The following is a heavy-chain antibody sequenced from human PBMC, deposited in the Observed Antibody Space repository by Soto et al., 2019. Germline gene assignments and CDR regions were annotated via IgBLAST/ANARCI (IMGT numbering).Heavy chain of an antibody. CDR1: GDSVSSGHQF. J-gene: IGHJ5*01. D-gene: IGHD2-2*03. V-gene: IGHV4-30-4*01. CDR2: IHYTGTT. Sequence: QVQLQESGPGLMKPSQTLSLTCTASGDSVSSGHQFWTWIRQPPGKGLEWIGFIHYTGTTYYNPSLNSRVSISVDRSRTRFYLNQQSLTAADTAMYYCARARYGYCGQGVCYTPYDFDSWGQGTLVSVSS. CDR3: ARARYGYCGQGVCYTPYDFDS.